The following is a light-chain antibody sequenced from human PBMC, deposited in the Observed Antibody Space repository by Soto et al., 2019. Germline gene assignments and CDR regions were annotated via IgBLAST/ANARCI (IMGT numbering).Light chain of an antibody. J-gene: IGLJ3*02. V-gene: IGLV2-14*01. CDR2: GVN. CDR3: TSYTNINTWV. Sequence: QSALTQPASVSGSPGQSITISCTGTSSDVGHYNFVSWYQQHPGKAPELMIYGVNSRPSGVSSRFSGSKSGNTASLTISGLQAEDEADYYCTSYTNINTWVFGGGTQLTVL. CDR1: SSDVGHYNF.